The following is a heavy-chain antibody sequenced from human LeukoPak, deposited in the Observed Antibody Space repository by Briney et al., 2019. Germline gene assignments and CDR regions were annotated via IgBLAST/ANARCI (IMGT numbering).Heavy chain of an antibody. Sequence: WASVKVSCKASGGTFSSYAISWVRQAPGQGLEWTGGFIPIFGTANYAQKFQGRVTITADESTSTAYMELSSLRSEDTAVYYCAREDGYNYGSWFDPWGRGTLVTVSS. D-gene: IGHD5-24*01. J-gene: IGHJ5*02. CDR1: GGTFSSYA. CDR2: FIPIFGTA. V-gene: IGHV1-69*13. CDR3: AREDGYNYGSWFDP.